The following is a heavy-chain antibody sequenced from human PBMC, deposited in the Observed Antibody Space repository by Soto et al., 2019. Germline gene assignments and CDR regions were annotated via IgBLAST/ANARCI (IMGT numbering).Heavy chain of an antibody. CDR1: GGSISSGGYY. CDR3: ARRLSP. Sequence: QVQLQESGPGLVKPSQTLSLTCTVSGGSISSGGYYWSWIRQHPGKGLEWIGYIYYSGSTYYNPSLKSRVTKPVGRSKTQFSLKLSSVTAADPAGNSCARRLSPWGQGPRVTVSS. J-gene: IGHJ5*02. CDR2: IYYSGST. V-gene: IGHV4-31*03.